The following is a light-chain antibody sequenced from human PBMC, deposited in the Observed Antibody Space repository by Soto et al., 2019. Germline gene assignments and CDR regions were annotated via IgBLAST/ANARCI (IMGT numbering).Light chain of an antibody. CDR2: WAS. J-gene: IGKJ4*01. CDR1: QSVLYSSNNKNY. Sequence: DIVMTQSPDSLAVSLGERATINCKSSQSVLYSSNNKNYLAWYQQKPGQPPKLLIYWASTRESGVPDRFSGSGSGTDFTLTISSRQAEDVAVYYCQQYYISPLTFGGGTKVEI. CDR3: QQYYISPLT. V-gene: IGKV4-1*01.